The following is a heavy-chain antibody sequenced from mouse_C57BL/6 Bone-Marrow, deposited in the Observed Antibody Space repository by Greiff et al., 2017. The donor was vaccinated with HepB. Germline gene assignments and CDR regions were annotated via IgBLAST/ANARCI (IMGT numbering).Heavy chain of an antibody. CDR2: INPYNGGT. CDR3: TENLDYRGDY. J-gene: IGHJ2*01. Sequence: EVQLQQSGPVLVKPGASVKMSFKASGYTFTDYYMNWVKQSHGKSLEWIGVINPYNGGTSYNQKFKGKATLTVDKSSSTAYMELNSLTSEDSAVYYCTENLDYRGDYWGQGTTLTVSS. D-gene: IGHD2-14*01. V-gene: IGHV1-19*01. CDR1: GYTFTDYY.